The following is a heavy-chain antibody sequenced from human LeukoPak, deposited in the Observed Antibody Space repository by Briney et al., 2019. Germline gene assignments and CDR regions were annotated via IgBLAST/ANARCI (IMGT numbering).Heavy chain of an antibody. D-gene: IGHD1-26*01. CDR2: ISSSSSYI. CDR3: IVGATDDAFDI. Sequence: PGGSLRLSCAASGFTFSSYSMNWVRQAPGKGLEWVSSISSSSSYIYYADSVKGRFTISRDNSKNTLYLQMNSLRAEDTAVYYCIVGATDDAFDIWGQGTMVTVSS. V-gene: IGHV3-21*04. CDR1: GFTFSSYS. J-gene: IGHJ3*02.